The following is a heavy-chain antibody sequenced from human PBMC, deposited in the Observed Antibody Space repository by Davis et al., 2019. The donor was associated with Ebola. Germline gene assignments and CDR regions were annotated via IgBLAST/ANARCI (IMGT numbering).Heavy chain of an antibody. CDR1: GFTFSSYW. CDR2: IKQDGSEK. D-gene: IGHD4-17*01. V-gene: IGHV3-7*03. J-gene: IGHJ4*02. Sequence: PGGSLRLSCAASGFTFSSYWMSWVRQAPGKGLEWVANIKQDGSEKYYVDSVKGRFTISRDNSKNTLYLQMNSLRAEDTAVYYCAKDWIQGDGDYRFDYWGQGTLVTVSS. CDR3: AKDWIQGDGDYRFDY.